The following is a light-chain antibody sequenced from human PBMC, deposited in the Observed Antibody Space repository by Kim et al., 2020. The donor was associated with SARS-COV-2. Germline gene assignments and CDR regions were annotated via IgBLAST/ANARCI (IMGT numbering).Light chain of an antibody. CDR1: QGIRNN. V-gene: IGKV1-17*01. J-gene: IGKJ1*01. CDR2: TAS. Sequence: DIQMTQSPSSLSASVGDRVTITCRASQGIRNNLNWYQQKPGKAPKRLIYTASSLQSGVPSRFSGSGSGTECTLTISSLQPEDFATYFCLQYDSDPGTCGQGTKVDIK. CDR3: LQYDSDPGT.